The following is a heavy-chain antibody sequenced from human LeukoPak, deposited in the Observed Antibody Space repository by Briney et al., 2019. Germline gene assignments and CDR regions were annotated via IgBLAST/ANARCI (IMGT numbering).Heavy chain of an antibody. V-gene: IGHV4-59*08. CDR1: GGSISSYY. CDR2: IYYSGST. CDR3: ARQWGQYCSSTSCYPGGVDP. Sequence: SETLSLTCTVSGGSISSYYWSWIRQPPGKGLEWIGYIYYSGSTNYNPSLKSRVTISVDTSKNQFSLKLSSVTAADTAVYYCARQWGQYCSSTSCYPGGVDPWGQGTLITVSS. D-gene: IGHD2-2*01. J-gene: IGHJ5*02.